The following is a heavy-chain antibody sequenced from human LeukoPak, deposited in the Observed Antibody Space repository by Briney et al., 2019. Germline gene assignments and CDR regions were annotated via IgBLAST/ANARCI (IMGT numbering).Heavy chain of an antibody. CDR3: ASSIGTTGMGRLDP. D-gene: IGHD1-1*01. CDR1: GYTFTSYG. J-gene: IGHJ5*02. CDR2: ITPFNGNT. Sequence: ASVKVSCKASGYTFTSYGISWVRQAPGQALEWMGWITPFNGNTNYAQKFQDRVTITRDRSMSTAYMELSSLRSEDTAMYYCASSIGTTGMGRLDPWGQGTLVTVSS. V-gene: IGHV1-45*02.